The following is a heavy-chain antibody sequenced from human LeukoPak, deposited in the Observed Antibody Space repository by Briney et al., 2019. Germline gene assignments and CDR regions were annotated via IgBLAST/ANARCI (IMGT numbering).Heavy chain of an antibody. CDR3: ARGTFWSGYYSFDY. Sequence: QSGGSLGLSCAASGFTFSSYWMSWVRQAPGKGLEWVANIKQDGSEKYYVDSVKGRFTISRDNAKNSLYLQMNSLRAEDTAVYYCARGTFWSGYYSFDYWGQGTLVTVSS. D-gene: IGHD3-3*01. CDR1: GFTFSSYW. V-gene: IGHV3-7*01. CDR2: IKQDGSEK. J-gene: IGHJ4*02.